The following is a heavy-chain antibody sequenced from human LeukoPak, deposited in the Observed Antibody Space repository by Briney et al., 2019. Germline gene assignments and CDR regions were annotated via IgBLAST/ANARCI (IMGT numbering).Heavy chain of an antibody. CDR2: VSAYNGKT. CDR3: ARGGTFYPSIDY. J-gene: IGHJ4*02. Sequence: ASVKVSCKASGYSFTSYGISWVRQAPGQGLEWMGWVSAYNGKTSYAQRFQGRVTMTTDPSTSTAYMDLASLRSDDTAVYYCARGGTFYPSIDYWGQGTLVTVSS. V-gene: IGHV1-18*01. CDR1: GYSFTSYG. D-gene: IGHD1-26*01.